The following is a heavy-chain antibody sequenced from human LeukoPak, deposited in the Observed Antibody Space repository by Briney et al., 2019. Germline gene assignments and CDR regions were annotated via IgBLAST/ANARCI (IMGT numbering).Heavy chain of an antibody. CDR3: ARSGYDYVWGSPRYYFDY. J-gene: IGHJ4*02. V-gene: IGHV4-34*01. D-gene: IGHD3-16*01. CDR1: GGSFSGYY. CDR2: INHSGST. Sequence: SETLSLTCAVYGGSFSGYYWSWIRQPPGEGLEWIGEINHSGSTNYNPSLKSRVTMSVDRSKNQFSLKLSSVTAADTAVYYCARSGYDYVWGSPRYYFDYWGQGTLVTVSS.